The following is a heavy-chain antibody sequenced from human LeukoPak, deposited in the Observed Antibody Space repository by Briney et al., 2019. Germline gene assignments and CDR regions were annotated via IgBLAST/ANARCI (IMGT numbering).Heavy chain of an antibody. V-gene: IGHV4-61*02. CDR3: AAGMGYYDFWSGYL. Sequence: SETLSLTCTVSGGSISSGSYYWSWIRQPAGKGLEWIGRIYTSGNTNYNPSLKSRVTISVDTSKNQFSLKLSSVTAADTAVYYCAAGMGYYDFWSGYLWGQGTLVTVSS. J-gene: IGHJ4*02. CDR1: GGSISSGSYY. D-gene: IGHD3-3*01. CDR2: IYTSGNT.